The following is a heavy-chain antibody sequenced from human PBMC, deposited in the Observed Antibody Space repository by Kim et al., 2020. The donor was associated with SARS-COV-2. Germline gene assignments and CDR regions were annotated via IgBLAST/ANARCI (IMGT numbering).Heavy chain of an antibody. CDR2: IYSGGST. V-gene: IGHV3-53*01. D-gene: IGHD6-19*01. J-gene: IGHJ6*02. CDR3: ARDSGGNSSGWHYYYYDMDV. Sequence: GGSLRLSCAASGFTVSSNYMSWVRQAPGKGLEWVSVIYSGGSTYYADSVKGRFTISRDNSKNTLYLQMNSLRAEDTAVYYCARDSGGNSSGWHYYYYDMDVWGQGTTVTVSS. CDR1: GFTVSSNY.